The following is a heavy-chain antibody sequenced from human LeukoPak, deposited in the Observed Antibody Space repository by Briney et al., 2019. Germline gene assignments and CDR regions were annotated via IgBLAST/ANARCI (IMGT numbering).Heavy chain of an antibody. CDR3: ARRRYCSSTSCYAKLYDY. V-gene: IGHV4-34*01. J-gene: IGHJ4*02. D-gene: IGHD2-2*01. CDR2: INHSGST. CDR1: GGSFSGYY. Sequence: SETLSLTCAVYGGSFSGYYWSWIRQPPGKGLEWIGEINHSGSTNYNPSLKSRVTISVDTSKNQFSLKLSSVTAADTAVYYCARRRYCSSTSCYAKLYDYWGQGTLVTVSS.